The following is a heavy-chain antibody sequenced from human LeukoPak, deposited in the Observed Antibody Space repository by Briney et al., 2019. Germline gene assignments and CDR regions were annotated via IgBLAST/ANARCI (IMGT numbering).Heavy chain of an antibody. Sequence: PSETLSLTCTVSGGSISSYYWSWIRQSPGKGLEWIGYIYYSGSTNYNPSLKSRVTISVDTSKKQFSLKLSSVTAADTAVYYCARVPTAMVNYAFDIWGQGTVVTVSS. CDR2: IYYSGST. CDR3: ARVPTAMVNYAFDI. D-gene: IGHD5-18*01. V-gene: IGHV4-59*01. J-gene: IGHJ3*02. CDR1: GGSISSYY.